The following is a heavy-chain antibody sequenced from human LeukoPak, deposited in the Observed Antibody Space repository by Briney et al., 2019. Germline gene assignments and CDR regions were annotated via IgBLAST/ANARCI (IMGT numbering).Heavy chain of an antibody. J-gene: IGHJ4*02. V-gene: IGHV3-33*01. CDR3: ATPDSSGWFQDSDY. CDR2: IWYDGSNK. CDR1: GFTFSSYG. D-gene: IGHD6-19*01. Sequence: QAGGSLRLSCAASGFTFSSYGMHWVRQAPGKGLEWVAVIWYDGSNKYYADSVKGRFTISRDNSKNTLYLQMNSLRAEDTAVYYCATPDSSGWFQDSDYWGQGTLVTVSS.